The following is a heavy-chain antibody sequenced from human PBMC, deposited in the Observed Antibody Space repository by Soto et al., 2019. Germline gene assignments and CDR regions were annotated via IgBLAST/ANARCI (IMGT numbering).Heavy chain of an antibody. Sequence: ESGGGVVQPGRSLRLSCAASGFTFSSYAMHWVRQAPGKGLEWVAVISYDGSNKYYADSVKGRFTISRDNSKNTLYLQMNSLRAEDTAVYYCARDRGCSGGSCYSFAFDICGQGTMVTVSS. V-gene: IGHV3-30-3*01. CDR1: GFTFSSYA. J-gene: IGHJ3*02. D-gene: IGHD2-15*01. CDR3: ARDRGCSGGSCYSFAFDI. CDR2: ISYDGSNK.